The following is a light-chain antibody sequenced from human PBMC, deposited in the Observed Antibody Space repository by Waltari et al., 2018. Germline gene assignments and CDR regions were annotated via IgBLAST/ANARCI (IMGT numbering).Light chain of an antibody. CDR2: GSS. CDR1: QSVLYPPNNKNF. J-gene: IGKJ4*01. CDR3: QQYYSSPPT. Sequence: DIVMTHSPDTLPVSLAERTTITPQSRQSVLYPPNNKNFLAWYQQKPGQPPKLLIYGSSTGESGVPDRFSGSGSGADFTLTSSSLQAEDVAVYYCQQYYSSPPTFGGGTKVEIK. V-gene: IGKV4-1*01.